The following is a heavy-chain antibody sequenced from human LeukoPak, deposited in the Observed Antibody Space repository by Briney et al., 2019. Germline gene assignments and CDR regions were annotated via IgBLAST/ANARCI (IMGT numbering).Heavy chain of an antibody. CDR1: GFTFSGSA. V-gene: IGHV3-73*01. Sequence: HPGGSLRLSCAASGFTFSGSALHWVRQASGKGLEWVGRIRSTANGYATAYAASVKGRFTISRDDSKNTAYLQMNSLKTEDTAVYYCTRLRIAAAGTNDWFDPWGQGTLVTVSS. CDR2: IRSTANGYAT. J-gene: IGHJ5*02. CDR3: TRLRIAAAGTNDWFDP. D-gene: IGHD6-13*01.